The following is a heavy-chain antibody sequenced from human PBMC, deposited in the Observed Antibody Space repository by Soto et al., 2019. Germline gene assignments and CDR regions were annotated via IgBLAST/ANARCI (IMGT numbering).Heavy chain of an antibody. CDR2: TA. CDR1: GGSVTASNY. CDR3: ARADAPYYYDYSGFYFGY. J-gene: IGHJ4*02. V-gene: IGHV4-61*05. D-gene: IGHD3-22*01. Sequence: QLQLEESGPGLVKPSETLSLTCTVSGGSVTASNYWGWIRHPPGKGLEWIGSTAPYNPSLKVQVTISVDTSKIQFYLKLNSVTTADTAVYYCARADAPYYYDYSGFYFGYWGQGTLVTVSP.